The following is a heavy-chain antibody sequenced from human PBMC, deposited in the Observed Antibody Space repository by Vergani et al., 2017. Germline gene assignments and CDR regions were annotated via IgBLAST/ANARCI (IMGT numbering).Heavy chain of an antibody. J-gene: IGHJ3*02. D-gene: IGHD3-22*01. CDR3: AADSEHAYYYDSSGYYYPDAFDI. Sequence: QMQLVQSGPEVKKPGTSVKVSCKASGFTFTSSAVQWVRQARGQRLEWIGWIVVGSGNTNYAQKFQERVTITRDMSTSTAYMELSSLRSEDTAVYYCAADSEHAYYYDSSGYYYPDAFDIWGQGRMVTVSS. CDR1: GFTFTSSA. CDR2: IVVGSGNT. V-gene: IGHV1-58*01.